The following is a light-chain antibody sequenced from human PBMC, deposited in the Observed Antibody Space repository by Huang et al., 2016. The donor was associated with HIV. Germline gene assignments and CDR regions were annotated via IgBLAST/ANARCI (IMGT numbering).Light chain of an antibody. CDR3: QQLRTYPIT. J-gene: IGKJ5*01. CDR2: AAS. Sequence: QLTQSPSSLSMSVGDRVIITCQASQDIATSLAWYQHKPGRAPKLLISAASTLQRGVPSRFSGGSAGTYFTLIINNLQPEDFATYYCQQLRTYPITFGQGTHWTLN. CDR1: QDIATS. V-gene: IGKV1-9*01.